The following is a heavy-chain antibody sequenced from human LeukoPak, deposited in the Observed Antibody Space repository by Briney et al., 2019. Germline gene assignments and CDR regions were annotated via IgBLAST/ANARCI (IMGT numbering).Heavy chain of an antibody. Sequence: GGSLRLSCAASGFTFSDYYMSWIRQAPGKGLEWVSYISSSGSTIYYADSVKGRFTISRDNAKNSLYLQMNSLRAEDTAVYYCARGGIVVVTAASVEVYLDYWGQGTLVTVSS. J-gene: IGHJ4*02. D-gene: IGHD2-21*02. V-gene: IGHV3-11*01. CDR3: ARGGIVVVTAASVEVYLDY. CDR2: ISSSGSTI. CDR1: GFTFSDYY.